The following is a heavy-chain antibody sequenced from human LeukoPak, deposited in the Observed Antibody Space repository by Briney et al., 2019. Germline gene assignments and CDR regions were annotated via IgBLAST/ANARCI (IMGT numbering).Heavy chain of an antibody. J-gene: IGHJ4*02. CDR2: ISDSGGGT. CDR3: ARHDCFIAY. CDR1: GFTFSDYA. D-gene: IGHD2-21*02. Sequence: PGGSLRLSCVASGFTFSDYAMSWVRQAPGKGLEWVSGISDSGGGTYYADSVKGRCTISRDNSKNTVSLQMNRLRAEDTAVYCCARHDCFIAYWGQGTLVTVTS. V-gene: IGHV3-23*01.